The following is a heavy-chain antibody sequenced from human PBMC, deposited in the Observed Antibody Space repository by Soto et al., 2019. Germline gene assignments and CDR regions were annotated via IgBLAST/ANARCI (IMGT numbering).Heavy chain of an antibody. Sequence: QVQLVESGGGVVQPGRSLRLSCAASGFTFSSYGMHWVRQAPGKGLEWVAVIWLDGSNKFYADSVKGRFTISRDNSKNTVSLQMNSLRHEDSSAYYCASTGPYWGQGTLVTVSS. CDR3: ASTGPY. CDR2: IWLDGSNK. CDR1: GFTFSSYG. V-gene: IGHV3-33*01. J-gene: IGHJ4*02.